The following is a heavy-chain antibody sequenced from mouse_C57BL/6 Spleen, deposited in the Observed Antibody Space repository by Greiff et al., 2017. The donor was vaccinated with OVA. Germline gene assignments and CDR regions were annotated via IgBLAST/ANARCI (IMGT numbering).Heavy chain of an antibody. J-gene: IGHJ3*01. D-gene: IGHD2-4*01. CDR1: GYTFTSYW. Sequence: QVQLQQSGAELVKPGASVKLSCKASGYTFTSYWMHWVKQRPGQGLEWIGMIHPNSGSTNYNEKFKSKATLTVDKSSSTAYMQLSSLTSEDSAVYYCARGDYDYALFAYWGQGTLVTVSA. V-gene: IGHV1-64*01. CDR3: ARGDYDYALFAY. CDR2: IHPNSGST.